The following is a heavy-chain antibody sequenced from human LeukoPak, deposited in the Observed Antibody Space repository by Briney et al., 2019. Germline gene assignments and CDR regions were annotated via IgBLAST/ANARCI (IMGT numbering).Heavy chain of an antibody. CDR1: GFTFSSYA. CDR2: ISGSGGST. V-gene: IGHV3-23*01. D-gene: IGHD4-17*01. J-gene: IGHJ2*01. CDR3: ARGGNHGDYWYFDL. Sequence: PGGSLRLSSAASGFTFSSYAMSWVRQAPGKGLEWVSAISGSGGSTYYADSVKGRFTISRDNSKNTLYLQMNSLRAEDTAVYYCARGGNHGDYWYFDLWGRGTLVTVSS.